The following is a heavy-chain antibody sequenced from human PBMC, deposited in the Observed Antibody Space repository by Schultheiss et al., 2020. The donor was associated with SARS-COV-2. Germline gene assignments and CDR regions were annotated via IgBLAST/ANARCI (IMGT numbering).Heavy chain of an antibody. CDR3: ARGGYSYGFQPYYFDY. CDR2: IYYSGST. J-gene: IGHJ4*02. V-gene: IGHV4-61*01. Sequence: SETLSLTCTVSGGSISSSSYYWSWIRQHPGKGLEWIGYIYYSGSTNYNPSLKSRVTISVDTSKNQFSLKLSSVTAADTAVYYCARGGYSYGFQPYYFDYWGQGTLVTVSS. CDR1: GGSISSSSYY. D-gene: IGHD5-18*01.